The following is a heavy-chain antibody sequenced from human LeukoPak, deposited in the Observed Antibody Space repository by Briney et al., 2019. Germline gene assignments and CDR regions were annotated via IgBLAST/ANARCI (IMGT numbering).Heavy chain of an antibody. D-gene: IGHD3-10*01. CDR2: IYYSGST. CDR3: ARGYGSGSYYYFDY. J-gene: IGHJ4*02. Sequence: SETLSLTCTVSGGSISSYYWSWIRQHPGKGLEWIGYIYYSGSTYYNPSLKSRVTISVDTSKNQFSLKLSSVTAADTAVYYCARGYGSGSYYYFDYWGQGTLVTVSS. V-gene: IGHV4-59*06. CDR1: GGSISSYY.